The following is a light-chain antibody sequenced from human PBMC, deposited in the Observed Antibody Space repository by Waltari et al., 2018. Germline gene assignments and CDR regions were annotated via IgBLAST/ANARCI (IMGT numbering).Light chain of an antibody. CDR2: DAT. J-gene: IGKJ5*01. CDR3: QQRSNWPLT. Sequence: DIQVTQSPSSLSASVGDRVPITCQASQDISHYFNWYQQRPGKAPKALIYDATLLKIGVPSRFSGSGSGTDFTFAITSLQPEDAAVYYCQQRSNWPLTFGQGTRLDIK. CDR1: QDISHY. V-gene: IGKV1-33*01.